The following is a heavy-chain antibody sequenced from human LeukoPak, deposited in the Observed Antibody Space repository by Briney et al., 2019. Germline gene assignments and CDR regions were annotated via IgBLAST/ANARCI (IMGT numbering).Heavy chain of an antibody. J-gene: IGHJ6*02. D-gene: IGHD3-22*01. CDR2: IYPGDSTT. Sequence: GESLKISCKGFGYSFSEFWIGWVRQMPGEGLEWMGIIYPGDSTTRYSPSFQGQVTFSADKSISTAYLQWSSLKASDTAMYYCARLKFMNYYDNSGSGMDVWGQGTTVTVSS. CDR3: ARLKFMNYYDNSGSGMDV. V-gene: IGHV5-51*01. CDR1: GYSFSEFW.